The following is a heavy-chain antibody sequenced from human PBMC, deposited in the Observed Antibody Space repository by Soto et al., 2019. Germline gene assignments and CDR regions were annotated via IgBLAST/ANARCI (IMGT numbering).Heavy chain of an antibody. Sequence: QVQLQESGPGLVKPSGTLSLTCAVSGGSISSSNWWSWVRQPPGKGLEWIGEIYHSGSTNYNPSLTSRVTISVDKAKNQFSLKLAYVNDADTAVYYCARVSGSYYYGMDVWGQGTTVIVSS. CDR3: ARVSGSYYYGMDV. D-gene: IGHD1-26*01. J-gene: IGHJ6*02. CDR1: GGSISSSNW. CDR2: IYHSGST. V-gene: IGHV4-4*02.